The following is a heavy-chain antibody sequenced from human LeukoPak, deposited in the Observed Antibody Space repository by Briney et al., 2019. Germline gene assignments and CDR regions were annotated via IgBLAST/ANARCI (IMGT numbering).Heavy chain of an antibody. V-gene: IGHV1-69*06. Sequence: ASVKVSCKASGGTFSSYAISRVRQAPGQGLEWMGGIIPIFGTANYAQKFQGRVTITADKSTSTAYMELSSLRSEDTAVYYCARDQGYSYGHGWFDPWGQGTLVTVSS. CDR2: IIPIFGTA. D-gene: IGHD5-18*01. CDR1: GGTFSSYA. CDR3: ARDQGYSYGHGWFDP. J-gene: IGHJ5*02.